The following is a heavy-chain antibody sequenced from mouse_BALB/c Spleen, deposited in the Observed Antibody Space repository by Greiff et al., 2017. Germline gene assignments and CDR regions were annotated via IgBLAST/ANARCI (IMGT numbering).Heavy chain of an antibody. CDR2: INPYNGGT. V-gene: IGHV1-18*01. D-gene: IGHD1-1*01. CDR1: GYSFTGYT. CDR3: ARTVVAKGFDY. Sequence: VQLKESGPELVKPGASMKISCKASGYSFTGYTMNWVKQSHGKNLEWIGLINPYNGGTSYNQKFKGKATLTVDTSSNTAYLQLSSLTSEDTAVYYCARTVVAKGFDYWGQGTTLTVSS. J-gene: IGHJ2*01.